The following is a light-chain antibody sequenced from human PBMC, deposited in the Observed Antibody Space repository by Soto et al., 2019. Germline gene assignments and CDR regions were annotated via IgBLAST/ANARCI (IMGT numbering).Light chain of an antibody. J-gene: IGKJ4*01. Sequence: DIVMTQSPDSLAVSLGERATINCKSSQSVLYSSNNKNYLAWYQQKPGQPPKLLIYWASTRESGVPDRFSGSGSGTDFTLTILSLQAEDVAVYYCQQYNSTPLTFGGGTKVEIK. CDR3: QQYNSTPLT. CDR1: QSVLYSSNNKNY. CDR2: WAS. V-gene: IGKV4-1*01.